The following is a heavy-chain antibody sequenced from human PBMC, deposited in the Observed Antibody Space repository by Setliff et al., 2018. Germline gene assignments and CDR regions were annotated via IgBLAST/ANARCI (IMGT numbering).Heavy chain of an antibody. Sequence: SETLSLTCAVYGGSFSGYYWSWIRQPPGKGLEWIGEINHSGSTNYNPSLKSRVTISVDTSKNQFSLKPSSVTAADTAVYYCARGRIQLWKYYFDYWGRGTLVTVSS. CDR2: INHSGST. D-gene: IGHD5-18*01. CDR1: GGSFSGYY. CDR3: ARGRIQLWKYYFDY. J-gene: IGHJ4*02. V-gene: IGHV4-34*01.